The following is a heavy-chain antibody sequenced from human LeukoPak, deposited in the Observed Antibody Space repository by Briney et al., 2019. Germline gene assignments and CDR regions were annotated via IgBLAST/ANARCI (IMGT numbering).Heavy chain of an antibody. J-gene: IGHJ6*02. CDR3: ATMGAPGGMATIYGMDV. D-gene: IGHD5-24*01. Sequence: PSETLSLTCTVSGGSISSSSYYWGWIRQPPGKGLEWIGSIYYSGSTYYNPSLKSRVTISVDTSKNQFSLKLSSVTAADTAVYYCATMGAPGGMATIYGMDVWGQGTTVTVSS. CDR2: IYYSGST. CDR1: GGSISSSSYY. V-gene: IGHV4-39*07.